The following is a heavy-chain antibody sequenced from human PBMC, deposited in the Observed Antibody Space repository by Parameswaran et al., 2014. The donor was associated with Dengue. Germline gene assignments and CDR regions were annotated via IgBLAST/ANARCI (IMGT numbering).Heavy chain of an antibody. CDR3: ARGIIQGEGIEFYYYYYYMDV. J-gene: IGHJ6*03. CDR2: INHSGST. V-gene: IGHV4-34*01. D-gene: IGHD3-3*01. Sequence: WIRQPPGKGLEWIGEINHSGSTNYNPSLKSRVTISVDTSKNQFSLKLSSVTAADTAVYYCARGIIQGEGIEFYYYYYYMDVWGKGTTVTVSS.